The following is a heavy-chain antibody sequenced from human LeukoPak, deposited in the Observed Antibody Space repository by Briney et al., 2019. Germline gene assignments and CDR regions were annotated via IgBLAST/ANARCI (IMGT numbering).Heavy chain of an antibody. CDR3: ARGGIWDFWRYIRH. V-gene: IGHV1-69*05. D-gene: IGHD3-3*01. CDR1: GGTFSSYA. Sequence: ASVKVSCKASGGTFSSYAISWVRQAPGQGLEWMGGIIPIFGTANYAQKFLGRVTITTDESTSTAYMELSSLRSEDTAVYYCARGGIWDFWRYIRHWGQGTLVTVSS. J-gene: IGHJ4*02. CDR2: IIPIFGTA.